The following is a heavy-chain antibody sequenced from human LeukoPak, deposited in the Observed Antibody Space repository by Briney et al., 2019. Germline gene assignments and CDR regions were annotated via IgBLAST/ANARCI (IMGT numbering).Heavy chain of an antibody. Sequence: PGGSLRLSCTASGFNFGIYGMHWVRQAPGKGLEWVAVMWDDGTNEYYVESVKGRFTISRDNGKRTLYLQMNSLRDEDTAVYYCTRGRAYNYGYFDYWGQGTLVTVSS. CDR1: GFNFGIYG. CDR2: MWDDGTNE. CDR3: TRGRAYNYGYFDY. D-gene: IGHD5-18*01. V-gene: IGHV3-33*01. J-gene: IGHJ4*02.